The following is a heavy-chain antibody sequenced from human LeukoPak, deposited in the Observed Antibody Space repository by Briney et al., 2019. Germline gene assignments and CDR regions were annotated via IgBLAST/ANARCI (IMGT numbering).Heavy chain of an antibody. Sequence: ASVKVSCKASGYTFTGYYMHWVRQAPGQGLEWMGWINPNSGGTNYAQKFQGRVTMTRDTSISTAYMELSRLRSDGTAVYYCARGRGGNIVVVPAATYFDYWGQGTLVTVSS. CDR2: INPNSGGT. D-gene: IGHD2-2*01. J-gene: IGHJ4*02. CDR1: GYTFTGYY. CDR3: ARGRGGNIVVVPAATYFDY. V-gene: IGHV1-2*02.